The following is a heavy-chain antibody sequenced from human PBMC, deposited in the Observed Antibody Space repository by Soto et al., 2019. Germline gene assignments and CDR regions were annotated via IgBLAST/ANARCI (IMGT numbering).Heavy chain of an antibody. CDR3: ARPGFYGDYGRGAFDI. Sequence: HGESLKISCKCSGYSFTSYWIGWVRQMPGKGLEWMGIIYPGDSDTRYSPSFQGQVTISADKSISTAYLQWSSLKASDTAMYYCARPGFYGDYGRGAFDIWGQGTMVTVSS. J-gene: IGHJ3*02. D-gene: IGHD4-17*01. CDR2: IYPGDSDT. CDR1: GYSFTSYW. V-gene: IGHV5-51*01.